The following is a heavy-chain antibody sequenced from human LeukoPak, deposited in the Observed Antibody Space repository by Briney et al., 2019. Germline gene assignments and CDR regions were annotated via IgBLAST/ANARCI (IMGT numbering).Heavy chain of an antibody. D-gene: IGHD2-2*01. CDR1: GFTFSSYA. CDR3: AKEGEVVPDDYYYRYYMDV. J-gene: IGHJ6*03. CDR2: ISGSGGST. Sequence: GGSLRLSCAASGFTFSSYAMSWVRQAPGKGLEWVSAISGSGGSTYYADSVKGRFTISRDNSRNTLYLQMNSLRAEDTAVYYCAKEGEVVPDDYYYRYYMDVWGKGTTVTVSS. V-gene: IGHV3-23*01.